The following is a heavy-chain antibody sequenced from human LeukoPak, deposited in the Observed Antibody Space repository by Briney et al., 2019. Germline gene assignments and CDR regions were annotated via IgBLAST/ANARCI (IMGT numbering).Heavy chain of an antibody. CDR1: GGTFSSYA. Sequence: SVKVSCKASGGTFSSYAISWVRQAPGQGLEWRGGIIPIFGTANYAQKFQGRVTITADESTSTAYMELSSLRSDDTAVYYCARVDTAMVTFIGYWGQGTLVTVSS. CDR2: IIPIFGTA. CDR3: ARVDTAMVTFIGY. J-gene: IGHJ4*02. D-gene: IGHD5-18*01. V-gene: IGHV1-69*13.